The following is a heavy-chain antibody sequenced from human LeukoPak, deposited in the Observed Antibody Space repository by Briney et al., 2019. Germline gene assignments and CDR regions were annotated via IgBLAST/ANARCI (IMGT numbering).Heavy chain of an antibody. CDR1: GFTFSSYW. CDR3: ARGASGIAFDI. D-gene: IGHD1-1*01. CDR2: IKQDGSEK. J-gene: IGHJ3*02. V-gene: IGHV3-7*01. Sequence: GGCLRLSCAASGFTFSSYWMSWVRQAPGKGLEWVANIKQDGSEKYYVDSVKGRFTIFRDNAKNSLYLQMNSLRAEDTAVYYCARGASGIAFDIWGQGTMVTVSS.